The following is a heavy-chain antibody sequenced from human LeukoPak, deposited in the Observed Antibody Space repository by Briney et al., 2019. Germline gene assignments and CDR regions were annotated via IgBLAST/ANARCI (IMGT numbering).Heavy chain of an antibody. D-gene: IGHD1-14*01. CDR3: AKESALTNAFDI. CDR2: ISYDGSNK. Sequence: GRSLRLSCAASGFTFSSYGMHWVRQAPGKGLEWVAVISYDGSNKYYADSVKGRFTISRDNSKNTLYLQMNSLRADDTAVYYCAKESALTNAFDIWGQGTMVTVSS. V-gene: IGHV3-30*18. CDR1: GFTFSSYG. J-gene: IGHJ3*02.